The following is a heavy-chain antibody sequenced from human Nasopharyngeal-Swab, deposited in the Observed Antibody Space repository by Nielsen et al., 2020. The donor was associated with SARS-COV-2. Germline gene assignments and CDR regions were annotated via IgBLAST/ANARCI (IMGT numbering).Heavy chain of an antibody. J-gene: IGHJ3*02. CDR3: ARDRRGGYHDAFDI. D-gene: IGHD2-15*01. CDR1: GYTFTDYG. Sequence: ASVNVSCMASGYTFTDYGISWVGQAPGQGLEWMGWLSAYNGNTNYAQRVQGRVTMTTDTSTSTAYMELRGLRSDDTAVYYCARDRRGGYHDAFDIWGQGTMVTVSS. CDR2: LSAYNGNT. V-gene: IGHV1-18*01.